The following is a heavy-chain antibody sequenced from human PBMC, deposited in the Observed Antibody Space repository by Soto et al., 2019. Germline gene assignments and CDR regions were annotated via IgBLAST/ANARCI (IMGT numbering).Heavy chain of an antibody. Sequence: EVQLVESGGGLVQPGGSLRLSCAASGFTFSIYWMTWVRQVPGKGLEWVANINPVGSEKYYLDSVKGRFTISRDNAENSLFLQINSLRADDTAVFYCVRDSSGLPFDYWGQGTLVTVSS. CDR3: VRDSSGLPFDY. J-gene: IGHJ4*02. CDR1: GFTFSIYW. V-gene: IGHV3-7*01. D-gene: IGHD1-26*01. CDR2: INPVGSEK.